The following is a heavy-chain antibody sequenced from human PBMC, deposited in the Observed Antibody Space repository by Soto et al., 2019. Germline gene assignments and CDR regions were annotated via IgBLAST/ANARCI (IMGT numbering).Heavy chain of an antibody. CDR3: ARDKITGLFDY. J-gene: IGHJ4*02. V-gene: IGHV4-39*07. CDR2: ISYSGST. D-gene: IGHD2-8*02. CDR1: GGSISSGGYY. Sequence: SETLSLTCTVSGGSISSGGYYWSWIRQHPEKGLEWIGSISYSGSTNYNPSLKSRVTISVDTSKNQFSLKLTSVTAADTAVYYCARDKITGLFDYWGQGTLVTVSS.